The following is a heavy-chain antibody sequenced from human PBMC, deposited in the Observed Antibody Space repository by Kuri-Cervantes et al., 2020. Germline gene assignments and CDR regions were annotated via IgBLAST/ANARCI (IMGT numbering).Heavy chain of an antibody. CDR3: ARGLTYYDILTGYSPRYFDY. Sequence: LRLSCTVSGYFISSGYYWGWIRQHPGKGLEWIGYIYYSGSTYYNPSLKSRVTISVDTSKNQFSLKLSSVTAADTAVYYCARGLTYYDILTGYSPRYFDYWGQGTLVTVSS. D-gene: IGHD3-9*01. V-gene: IGHV4-31*03. CDR2: IYYSGST. CDR1: GYFISSGYY. J-gene: IGHJ4*02.